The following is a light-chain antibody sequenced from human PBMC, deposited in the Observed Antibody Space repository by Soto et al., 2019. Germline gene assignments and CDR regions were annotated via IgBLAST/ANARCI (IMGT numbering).Light chain of an antibody. Sequence: EIVWTQAPATLSLSPGEGATLSCRASQSISIFLAWYQQQPGQAPRLLLYDASNRATGIPARFSGSGSGTDFTLTISSLEPEDFAVYYCQQYGSSPLISFGQGTRLEI. CDR2: DAS. CDR3: QQYGSSPLIS. V-gene: IGKV3-11*01. J-gene: IGKJ5*01. CDR1: QSISIF.